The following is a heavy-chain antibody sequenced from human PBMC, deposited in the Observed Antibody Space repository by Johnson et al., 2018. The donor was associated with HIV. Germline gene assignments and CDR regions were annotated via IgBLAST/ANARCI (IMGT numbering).Heavy chain of an antibody. Sequence: QVQLVESGGGVVQPGRSLRLSCAASGFTFSSYGMHWVRQAPGKGLEWVATIWYDGSNKYYTESVMGRFTISRDNSKNTLYLQMNSLGAEDTAVYYCAKIGDTAMVTGAFDIWGQGTMVTVSS. CDR3: AKIGDTAMVTGAFDI. V-gene: IGHV3-33*06. D-gene: IGHD5-18*01. J-gene: IGHJ3*02. CDR1: GFTFSSYG. CDR2: IWYDGSNK.